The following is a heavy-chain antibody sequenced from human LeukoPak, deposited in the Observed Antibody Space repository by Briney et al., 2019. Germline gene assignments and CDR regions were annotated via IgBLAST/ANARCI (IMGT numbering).Heavy chain of an antibody. Sequence: ASVKVSCKASGYTFTGYYMHWVRQAPGQVLEWMGWINPNSGGTNYAQKFQGRVTMTRDTSISTAYMELSRLRSDDTAVYYCARAYRPANYYDSSGYGYYFDYWGQGTLVTASS. CDR2: INPNSGGT. J-gene: IGHJ4*02. V-gene: IGHV1-2*02. D-gene: IGHD3-22*01. CDR1: GYTFTGYY. CDR3: ARAYRPANYYDSSGYGYYFDY.